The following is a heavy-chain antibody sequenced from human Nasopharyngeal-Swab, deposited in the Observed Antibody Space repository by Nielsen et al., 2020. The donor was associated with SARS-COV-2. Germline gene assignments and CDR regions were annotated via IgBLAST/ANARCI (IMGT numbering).Heavy chain of an antibody. CDR2: ISSRGDTP. V-gene: IGHV3-23*01. J-gene: IGHJ4*02. CDR1: GFTFRNFA. Sequence: GESLKISCAASGFTFRNFAMSWVRQAPGKGLEWVAVISSRGDTPHYADSVEGRFTISRDNSKNTVDLQMNSLRVEDTALYFCAKPPWGATTFYFDNWGQGTQVTVSS. D-gene: IGHD1-26*01. CDR3: AKPPWGATTFYFDN.